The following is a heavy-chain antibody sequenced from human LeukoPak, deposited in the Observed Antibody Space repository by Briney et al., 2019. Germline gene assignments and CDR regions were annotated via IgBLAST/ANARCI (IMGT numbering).Heavy chain of an antibody. CDR1: GFTFSNYW. Sequence: GGSLRLSCAASGFTFSNYWMHWVRQAPGKGLVWVSRINSAESSTSYADSVEGRFSIFRDNAMNTLYLQMNSLRAEDTAVYYCARGPAATSGNFYVGDYWGQGALVTVSS. D-gene: IGHD1-26*01. J-gene: IGHJ4*02. V-gene: IGHV3-74*01. CDR3: ARGPAATSGNFYVGDY. CDR2: INSAESST.